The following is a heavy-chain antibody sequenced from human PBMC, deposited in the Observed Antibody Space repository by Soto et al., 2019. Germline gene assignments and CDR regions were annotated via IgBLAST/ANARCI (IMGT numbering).Heavy chain of an antibody. Sequence: EVQLVESGGGLVEPGGSLRLSCAASGFTFSIYSMNWVRQAPGKGLEWVSSISSSRSYIYYADSVKGRFTISKDNDKNSLYLEMNSRRAEDTAVYYCARDSPKALLLMDVWGQGTTVTVSS. V-gene: IGHV3-21*01. D-gene: IGHD2-21*02. J-gene: IGHJ6*02. CDR1: GFTFSIYS. CDR2: ISSSRSYI. CDR3: ARDSPKALLLMDV.